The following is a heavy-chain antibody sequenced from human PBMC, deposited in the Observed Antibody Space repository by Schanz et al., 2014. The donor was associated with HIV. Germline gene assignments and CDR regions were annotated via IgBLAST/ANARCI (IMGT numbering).Heavy chain of an antibody. Sequence: VHLVNSGGGLVQPGGSLRLSCAASGLTFSSYAMSWVRQAPGKGLEWVSVISGSGGSTYYADSVKGRFTISRDNSKNTLYLQMNSLRAEDTAVYYCAKSSGWLYAHFDYWGQGTLVTVSS. CDR3: AKSSGWLYAHFDY. J-gene: IGHJ4*02. CDR2: ISGSGGST. D-gene: IGHD3-9*01. CDR1: GLTFSSYA. V-gene: IGHV3-23*04.